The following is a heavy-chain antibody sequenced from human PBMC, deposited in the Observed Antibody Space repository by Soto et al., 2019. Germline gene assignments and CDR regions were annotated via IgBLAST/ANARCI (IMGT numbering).Heavy chain of an antibody. CDR2: IYHSGST. CDR1: GGSISSGGYS. Sequence: QLQLQESGSGLVKPSQTLSLTCAVSGGSISSGGYSWSWIRQPPGKGLEWIGYIYHSGSTYYNPSLKSRVTRSVDMAKNQFSLKLSSVTAADTAVYYCARGAECGGDCYRGFEPWGQGTLVTVSS. CDR3: ARGAECGGDCYRGFEP. J-gene: IGHJ5*02. D-gene: IGHD2-21*02. V-gene: IGHV4-30-2*01.